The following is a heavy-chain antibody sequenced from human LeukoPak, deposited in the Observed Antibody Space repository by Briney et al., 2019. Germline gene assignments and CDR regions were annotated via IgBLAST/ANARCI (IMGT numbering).Heavy chain of an antibody. CDR2: ISGSGGST. CDR3: AKELDIVVVVAAVYFDY. J-gene: IGHJ4*02. V-gene: IGHV3-23*01. Sequence: GTLTLSCAASGFTFRNYAMSWVPPAPGKGLEWVSTISGSGGSTYYADSVKGRFTISRDNSKNTLYLQMNSLRAEDTAVYYCAKELDIVVVVAAVYFDYWGQGTLVTVSS. CDR1: GFTFRNYA. D-gene: IGHD2-15*01.